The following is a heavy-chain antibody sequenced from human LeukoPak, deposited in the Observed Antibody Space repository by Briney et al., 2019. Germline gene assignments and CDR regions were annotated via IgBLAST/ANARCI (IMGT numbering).Heavy chain of an antibody. V-gene: IGHV3-23*01. J-gene: IGHJ4*02. D-gene: IGHD3-9*01. Sequence: HAGGSLRLSCAASRFTFSNYAMSWVRQAPGKGLEWVSAVSGRDTSTYYTDSVKGRFTISRDNSKNTLYLQMNSLSAEDTAIYYCAKWGDYDVLTGYYDSDYWGQGTLVTVSS. CDR3: AKWGDYDVLTGYYDSDY. CDR1: RFTFSNYA. CDR2: VSGRDTST.